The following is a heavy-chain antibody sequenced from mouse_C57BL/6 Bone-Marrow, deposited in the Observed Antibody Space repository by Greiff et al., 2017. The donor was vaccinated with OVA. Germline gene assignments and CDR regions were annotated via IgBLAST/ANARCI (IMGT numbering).Heavy chain of an antibody. CDR2: IDPETGGT. Sequence: QVQLQQSGAELVRPGASVTLSCKASGYTFTDYEMHWVKQTPVHGLEWIGAIDPETGGTAYNQKFKGKATLTADKSSSTAYMELRSLTSEDSAVYYCTRGYSNCYAMDYWGQGTSVTVSA. V-gene: IGHV1-15*01. J-gene: IGHJ4*01. D-gene: IGHD2-5*01. CDR1: GYTFTDYE. CDR3: TRGYSNCYAMDY.